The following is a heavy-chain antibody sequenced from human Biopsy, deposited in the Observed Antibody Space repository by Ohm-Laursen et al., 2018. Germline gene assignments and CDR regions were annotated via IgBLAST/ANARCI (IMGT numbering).Heavy chain of an antibody. D-gene: IGHD3-22*01. CDR1: GGSIGGGEYY. CDR3: ARGVPHYDGSGFPLAGYWYFDL. V-gene: IGHV4-31*01. J-gene: IGHJ2*01. Sequence: PSQTLSLTCTVSGGSIGGGEYYRNWIRKHPGKGLAWIGLISYSGTTFYNPSLESLLTISIDTSKNHFSLNLRSVTAADTAVYYCARGVPHYDGSGFPLAGYWYFDLWGRGTLVTVSS. CDR2: ISYSGTT.